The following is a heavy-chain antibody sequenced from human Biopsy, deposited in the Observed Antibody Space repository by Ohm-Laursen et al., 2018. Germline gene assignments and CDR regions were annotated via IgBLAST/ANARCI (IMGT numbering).Heavy chain of an antibody. CDR1: GFTFTSYA. D-gene: IGHD4-17*01. V-gene: IGHV3-23*01. Sequence: SLTLSCTASGFTFTSYAMTWFRQAPGQGLERVSTISGNSDIIYDTDSVKGRFIISRDNSKNTLYLQMISLRADDTAVYYCALAAAQAVTHFDYWGQGTLVTVSS. J-gene: IGHJ4*02. CDR2: ISGNSDII. CDR3: ALAAAQAVTHFDY.